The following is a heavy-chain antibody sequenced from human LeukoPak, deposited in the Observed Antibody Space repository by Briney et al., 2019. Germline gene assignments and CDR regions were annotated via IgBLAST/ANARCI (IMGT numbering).Heavy chain of an antibody. Sequence: GGSLRLSCAASGFTFSSYGTSWARQSPGKGLEWVSAISGSGGSTYYADSVKGRFTISRDNSKNTLYLQMNSLRAEDTAVYYCAKDHTMVRGVIIGWGQGTLVTVSS. CDR1: GFTFSSYG. V-gene: IGHV3-23*01. CDR2: ISGSGGST. CDR3: AKDHTMVRGVIIG. D-gene: IGHD3-10*01. J-gene: IGHJ4*02.